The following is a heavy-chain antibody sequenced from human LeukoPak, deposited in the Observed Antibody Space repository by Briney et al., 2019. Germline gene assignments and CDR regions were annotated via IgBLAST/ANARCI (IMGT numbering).Heavy chain of an antibody. D-gene: IGHD3-3*01. CDR1: GFTFSNYA. V-gene: IGHV3-7*01. CDR2: IKEDGSEK. J-gene: IGHJ6*03. CDR3: ARVDKSYYDFWSGYRQPYYYYMDV. Sequence: PGGSLRLSCAASGFTFSNYAMSWVRQSPGKGLEWVANIKEDGSEKYYVDSVKGRFTISRDNAKNSLYLQMNSLRAEDTAVYYCARVDKSYYDFWSGYRQPYYYYMDVWGKGTTVTVSS.